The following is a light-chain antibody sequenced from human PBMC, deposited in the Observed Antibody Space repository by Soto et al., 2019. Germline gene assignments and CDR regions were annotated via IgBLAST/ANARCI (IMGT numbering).Light chain of an antibody. J-gene: IGKJ1*01. CDR2: GAS. Sequence: EIVMTQSPATLSVSPGERATLSCRASQSVNSNLVWYQQKPGQAPRLLIYGASTRATGIPGRFSGSGYGTDFTITISSLQSEDFAVYYCQQSKTGLWTFGQRTKVEIK. CDR1: QSVNSN. V-gene: IGKV3-15*01. CDR3: QQSKTGLWT.